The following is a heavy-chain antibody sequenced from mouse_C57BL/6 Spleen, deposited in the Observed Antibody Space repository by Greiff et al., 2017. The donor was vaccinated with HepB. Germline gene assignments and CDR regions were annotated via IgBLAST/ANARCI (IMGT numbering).Heavy chain of an antibody. Sequence: VQLQQSGAELARPGASVKMSCKASGYTFTSYTMHWVKQRPGQGLEWIGYINPSSGYTKYNQKFKDKATLTADKSSSTAYMQQSSLTSEDSAVYYCARKGDYDGYDGGDYYAMDYWGQGTSVTVSS. CDR3: ARKGDYDGYDGGDYYAMDY. D-gene: IGHD2-3*01. CDR1: GYTFTSYT. CDR2: INPSSGYT. J-gene: IGHJ4*01. V-gene: IGHV1-4*01.